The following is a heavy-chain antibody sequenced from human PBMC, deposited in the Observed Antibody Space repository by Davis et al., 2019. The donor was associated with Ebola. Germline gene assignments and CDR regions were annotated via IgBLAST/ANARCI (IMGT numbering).Heavy chain of an antibody. Sequence: PGGSLRLSCSASGFTFSSYAMHWVRQAPGKGLEYVSAISSNGGSTYYADSVKGRFTISRDNAKNSLYLQMNSLRDEDTAVYYCARSGPSPTGFDYWGQGTLVTVSS. CDR1: GFTFSSYA. J-gene: IGHJ4*02. V-gene: IGHV3-64*04. CDR3: ARSGPSPTGFDY. CDR2: ISSNGGST.